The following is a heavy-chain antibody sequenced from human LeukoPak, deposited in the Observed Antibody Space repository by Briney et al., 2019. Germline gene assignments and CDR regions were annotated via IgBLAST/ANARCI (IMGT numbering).Heavy chain of an antibody. J-gene: IGHJ3*01. D-gene: IGHD4-11*01. CDR1: GGSISSGGYS. CDR2: IYHDGST. V-gene: IGHV4-30-2*01. CDR3: ARGLTTSDFFDV. Sequence: SETLSLTCPVSGGSISSGGYSWSWIRQPPGKGLEWIGYIYHDGSTYYNPSLKSRVNISVDRSKNHFSLKLSSVTAADTAVYFGARGLTTSDFFDVCGQGTMAALSS.